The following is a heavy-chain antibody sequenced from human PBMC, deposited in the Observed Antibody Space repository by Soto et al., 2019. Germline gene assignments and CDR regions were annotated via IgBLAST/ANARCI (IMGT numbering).Heavy chain of an antibody. J-gene: IGHJ3*02. Sequence: ASVKVSCKASGYTFTSYDINWVRQAIGKGLEWMGWMNPNSGNTGYAQKFQGRVTMTRDTSTNTAYMELSSLRSEDTAVYYCATDLASWNFDAFDIWGQGTMVTVSS. CDR2: MNPNSGNT. CDR1: GYTFTSYD. D-gene: IGHD1-7*01. V-gene: IGHV1-8*01. CDR3: ATDLASWNFDAFDI.